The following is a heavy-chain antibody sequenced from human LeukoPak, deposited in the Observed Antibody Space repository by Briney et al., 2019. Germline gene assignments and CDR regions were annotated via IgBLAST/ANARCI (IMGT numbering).Heavy chain of an antibody. CDR2: ISGSGATT. J-gene: IGHJ4*02. CDR3: AKDQIRDYYDSSGYLAIDY. Sequence: GGSLRLSCAASGFTVSSNYMSWVRQAPGKGLEWVSAISGSGATTYCADSVKGRFTISRDNSKNTLYLQMNSLRGEDTAVYYCAKDQIRDYYDSSGYLAIDYWGQGTLVTVSS. D-gene: IGHD3-22*01. CDR1: GFTVSSNY. V-gene: IGHV3-23*01.